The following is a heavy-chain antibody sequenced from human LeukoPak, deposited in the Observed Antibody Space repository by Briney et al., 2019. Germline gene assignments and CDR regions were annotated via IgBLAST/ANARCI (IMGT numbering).Heavy chain of an antibody. CDR3: TTESYYSARD. CDR2: IKIKIDGATA. D-gene: IGHD3-10*01. CDR1: GFPFSNTW. Sequence: KPGGSLRLSCAASGFPFSNTWMSWFRQAPGKGLEWVGRIKIKIDGATAGYAAPVKGRFTISRDDSKDTLYLQMSSLKTEDTAVYDCTTESYYSARDWGQGTLVTVSS. V-gene: IGHV3-15*01. J-gene: IGHJ4*02.